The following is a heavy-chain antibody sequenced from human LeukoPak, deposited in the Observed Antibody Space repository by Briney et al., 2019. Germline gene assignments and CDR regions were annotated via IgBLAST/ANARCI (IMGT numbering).Heavy chain of an antibody. CDR2: IRYDGSNK. Sequence: GGSLRLSCAASGFTFSSYGMHWVRQAPGKGLEGVAFIRYDGSNKYYADSVKGRFTISRDNSKNTLYLQMNSLRAEDTAVYYCAKEGRPLGTYYYDSSGYYPGYFDYWGQGTLVTVSS. CDR1: GFTFSSYG. J-gene: IGHJ4*02. CDR3: AKEGRPLGTYYYDSSGYYPGYFDY. V-gene: IGHV3-30*02. D-gene: IGHD3-22*01.